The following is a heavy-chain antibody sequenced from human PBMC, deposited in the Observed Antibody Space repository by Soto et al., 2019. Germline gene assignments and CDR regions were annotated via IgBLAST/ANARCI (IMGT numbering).Heavy chain of an antibody. CDR3: GRSISGWSRFDF. D-gene: IGHD6-19*01. V-gene: IGHV3-7*01. CDR1: GFTFSSYA. Sequence: GGSLRLSCAASGFTFSSYAMHWVRQAPGKGLEYVADITEDGSVKQYVDSVKGRFTISRDNAKNSLSLQMNGLRVEDTAMYYCGRSISGWSRFDFWGQGILVTVSS. CDR2: ITEDGSVK. J-gene: IGHJ4*02.